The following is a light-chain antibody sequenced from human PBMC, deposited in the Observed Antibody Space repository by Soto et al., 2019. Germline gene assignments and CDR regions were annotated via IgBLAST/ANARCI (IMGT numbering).Light chain of an antibody. J-gene: IGKJ5*01. V-gene: IGKV3-15*01. CDR1: ESVNSN. Sequence: TVMTQSPATLSVSPGEKATLSCRATESVNSNLAWYQHKPGQGPRLLIYGASTWATGIPPRFSGSGSGTEFTLTIHNQQSEDSAVYYCQQYNHWPTITVGRGTRLDMK. CDR3: QQYNHWPTIT. CDR2: GAS.